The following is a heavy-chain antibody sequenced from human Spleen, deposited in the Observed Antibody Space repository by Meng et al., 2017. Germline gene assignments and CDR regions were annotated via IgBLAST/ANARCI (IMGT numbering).Heavy chain of an antibody. J-gene: IGHJ4*02. CDR2: INHSGST. CDR3: ARGPADIVVVVAATLLDY. Sequence: GLWKRTETLHLTGRVYGGSFSGYYWSWIRQPPGKGLEWIGEINHSGSTNYNPSLKSRVTISVDTSKIQFSLKLSSVTAADTAVYYCARGPADIVVVVAATLLDYWGQGTLVTVSS. V-gene: IGHV4-34*01. D-gene: IGHD2-15*01. CDR1: GGSFSGYY.